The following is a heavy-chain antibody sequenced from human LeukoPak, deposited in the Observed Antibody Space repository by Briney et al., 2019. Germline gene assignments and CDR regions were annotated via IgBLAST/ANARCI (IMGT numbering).Heavy chain of an antibody. V-gene: IGHV1-69*13. CDR2: IIPIFGTA. Sequence: SVKVSCKASGGTFSSYGISWVRQAPGQGLEWMGGIIPIFGTANYAQKFQGRVTINADEYTSTAYMELSSLRSEDTAVYYCASRQAVTGAVPDAFDIWGQGTRFTVSS. D-gene: IGHD7-27*01. J-gene: IGHJ3*02. CDR3: ASRQAVTGAVPDAFDI. CDR1: GGTFSSYG.